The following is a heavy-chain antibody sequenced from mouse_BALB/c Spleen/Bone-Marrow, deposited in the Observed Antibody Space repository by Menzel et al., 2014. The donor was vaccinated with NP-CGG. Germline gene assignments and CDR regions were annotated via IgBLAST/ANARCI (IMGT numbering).Heavy chain of an antibody. Sequence: QVTLKVCGAELMKPGASVKISCKATGYTFSSCWIEWVKQRPGHGLEWIGEILPGSGSTNYNEKFKGKATFTADTSSNTAYMQLSSLTSEDSAVYYCARSTGTWDYWGQGTTLTVSS. CDR3: ARSTGTWDY. D-gene: IGHD4-1*02. V-gene: IGHV1-9*01. CDR1: GYTFSSCW. J-gene: IGHJ2*01. CDR2: ILPGSGST.